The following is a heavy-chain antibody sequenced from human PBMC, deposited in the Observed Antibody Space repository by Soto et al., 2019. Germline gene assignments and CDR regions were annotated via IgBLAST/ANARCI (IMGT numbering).Heavy chain of an antibody. CDR2: ISYDGSNK. V-gene: IGHV3-30*18. CDR3: AKDYDFWSGYYRIDY. J-gene: IGHJ4*02. Sequence: PGGSLRLSCAASGFTFSSYGMHWVRQAPGKGLEWVAVISYDGSNKYYADSVKGRFTISRDNSKNTLYLQMNSLRAEDTAVYYCAKDYDFWSGYYRIDYWGQGTLVTVSS. CDR1: GFTFSSYG. D-gene: IGHD3-3*01.